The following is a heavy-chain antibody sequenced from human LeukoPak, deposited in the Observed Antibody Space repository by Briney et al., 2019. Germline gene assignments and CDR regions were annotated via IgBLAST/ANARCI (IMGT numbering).Heavy chain of an antibody. D-gene: IGHD3-22*01. CDR1: GFTFSSYT. CDR3: AKDPGDSGGYFRVFDY. J-gene: IGHJ4*02. Sequence: GESLRLSCAASGFTFSSYTMSWVRQAPGKGLEWVSAISGSGGGTYYADSVKGRFTISRDNSKNTLYLQMNSLRAEDTAVYYCAKDPGDSGGYFRVFDYWGQGTLVTVSS. CDR2: ISGSGGGT. V-gene: IGHV3-23*01.